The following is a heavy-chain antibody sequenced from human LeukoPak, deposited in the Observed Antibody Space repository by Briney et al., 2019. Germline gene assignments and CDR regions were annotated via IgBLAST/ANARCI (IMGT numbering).Heavy chain of an antibody. D-gene: IGHD6-13*01. Sequence: GGSLRLSCAASGFIFSDYVMHWVRQAPGKGLEWVSAISDSGGSTEYADSVKGRFTISRDNSKNTLYLQMNSLRAEDTAVYYCAKSGSIWYYFDYWGQGTLVTASS. V-gene: IGHV3-23*01. CDR2: ISDSGGST. CDR3: AKSGSIWYYFDY. J-gene: IGHJ4*02. CDR1: GFIFSDYV.